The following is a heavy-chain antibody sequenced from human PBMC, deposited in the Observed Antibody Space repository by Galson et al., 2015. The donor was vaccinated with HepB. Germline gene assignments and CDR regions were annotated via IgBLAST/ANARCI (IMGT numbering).Heavy chain of an antibody. CDR3: AKFGLSGWYPSDY. J-gene: IGHJ4*02. Sequence: SLRLSCAASGFTFSSYAMSWVRQAPGKGLEWVSAISGSGGSIYYADSVKGRFTISRDNSKNTLYLQMNSLRAEDTAVYYCAKFGLSGWYPSDYWGQGTLVTVSS. D-gene: IGHD6-19*01. CDR2: ISGSGGSI. V-gene: IGHV3-23*01. CDR1: GFTFSSYA.